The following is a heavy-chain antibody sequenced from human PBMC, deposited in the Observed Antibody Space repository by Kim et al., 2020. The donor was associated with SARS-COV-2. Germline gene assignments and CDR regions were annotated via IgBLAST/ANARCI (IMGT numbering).Heavy chain of an antibody. V-gene: IGHV3-23*01. CDR1: GFTFSSYA. CDR2: ISGSGGST. D-gene: IGHD4-17*01. CDR3: AKDQLGGTVTTAQNYYYYGMDV. J-gene: IGHJ6*02. Sequence: GGSLRLSCAASGFTFSSYAMSWVRQAPGKGLEWVSAISGSGGSTYYADSVKGRFTISRDNSKNTLYLQMNSLRAEDTAVYYCAKDQLGGTVTTAQNYYYYGMDVWGQGTTVTVSS.